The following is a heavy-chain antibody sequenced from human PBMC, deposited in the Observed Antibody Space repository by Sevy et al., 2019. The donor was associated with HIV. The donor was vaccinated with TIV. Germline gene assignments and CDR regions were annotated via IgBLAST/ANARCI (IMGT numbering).Heavy chain of an antibody. Sequence: GGSLRLSCAASGFTFDDYAMHWVRQAPGKGLEWVSGISWNSGSIGYADSVKGRFTISRDNAKNSLYLQMNSLRAEDTALYYCAKGRGGSSWVFDYWGQGTLVTVSS. CDR2: ISWNSGSI. J-gene: IGHJ4*02. CDR1: GFTFDDYA. V-gene: IGHV3-9*01. D-gene: IGHD6-13*01. CDR3: AKGRGGSSWVFDY.